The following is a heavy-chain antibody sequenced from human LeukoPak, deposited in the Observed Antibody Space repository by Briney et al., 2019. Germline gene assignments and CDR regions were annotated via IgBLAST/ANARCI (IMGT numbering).Heavy chain of an antibody. Sequence: GGSLRLSCAASGFSFSYFSMNWVRQAPGKGLECVSQITSSGNTHYADSVKGRFTISRDNAKNSLYLQMNSLRAEDTAVYYCARGVYSGSHNFDYWGQGTLVTVSS. CDR1: GFSFSYFS. D-gene: IGHD1-26*01. J-gene: IGHJ4*02. CDR2: ITSSGNT. V-gene: IGHV3-69-1*01. CDR3: ARGVYSGSHNFDY.